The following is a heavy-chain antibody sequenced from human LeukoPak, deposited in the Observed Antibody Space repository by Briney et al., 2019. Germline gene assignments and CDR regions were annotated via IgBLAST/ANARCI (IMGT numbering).Heavy chain of an antibody. D-gene: IGHD5-18*01. Sequence: GGSLRLSCAASGFTFSSYWMPWVRQAPGKGLEWVSSISSSSSYIYYADSVKGRFTISRDNAKNSLYLQMNSLRAEDTAVYYCARDTSLGGYSYGFNAFDIWGQGTMVTVSS. V-gene: IGHV3-21*01. J-gene: IGHJ3*02. CDR3: ARDTSLGGYSYGFNAFDI. CDR1: GFTFSSYW. CDR2: ISSSSSYI.